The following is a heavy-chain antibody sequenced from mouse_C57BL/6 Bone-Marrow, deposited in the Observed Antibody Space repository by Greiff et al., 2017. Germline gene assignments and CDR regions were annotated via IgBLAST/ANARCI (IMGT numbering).Heavy chain of an antibody. D-gene: IGHD2-5*01. CDR2: IYPSSGNT. V-gene: IGHV1-81*01. J-gene: IGHJ2*01. CDR1: GYTFTSYG. Sequence: QVQLQQSGAELARPGASVKLSCKASGYTFTSYGISWVKQRTGQGLEWIGEIYPSSGNTYYNEKFKGKATLTADKSSSTAYMELRRLTSEDSAVYVCARSYSNLDYWGQGTTLTVSS. CDR3: ARSYSNLDY.